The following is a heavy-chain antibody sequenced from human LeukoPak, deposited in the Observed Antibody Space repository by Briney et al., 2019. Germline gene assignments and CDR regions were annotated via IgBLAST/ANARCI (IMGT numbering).Heavy chain of an antibody. CDR3: AKVNPYGDYEEY. D-gene: IGHD4-17*01. J-gene: IGHJ4*02. CDR2: VSSSGSTT. V-gene: IGHV3-48*03. Sequence: GGPLRLSCAASGFTFSSYEMNWVRQAPGKGLEWVSYVSSSGSTTYYADSVKGRFTISRDNSRNALYLQIYSLRAEDTAVYYCAKVNPYGDYEEYWGQGTLVTVSS. CDR1: GFTFSSYE.